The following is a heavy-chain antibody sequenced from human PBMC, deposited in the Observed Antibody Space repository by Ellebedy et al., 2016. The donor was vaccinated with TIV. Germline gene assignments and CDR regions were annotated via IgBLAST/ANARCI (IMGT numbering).Heavy chain of an antibody. Sequence: GESLKISCAASGFTFNNYAMSWVRQAPGKGLEWVSTISYTGTRTYYTNSVEGRFIISRDISKRALYLQMNSLRAEDTAVYYCAKGRGGGSDASAPRYYFDSWGLGTLVTVSS. CDR1: GFTFNNYA. J-gene: IGHJ4*02. V-gene: IGHV3-23*01. CDR3: AKGRGGGSDASAPRYYFDS. CDR2: ISYTGTRT. D-gene: IGHD3-10*01.